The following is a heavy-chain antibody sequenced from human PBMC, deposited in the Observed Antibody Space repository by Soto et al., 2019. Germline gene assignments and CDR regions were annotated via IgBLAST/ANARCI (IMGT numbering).Heavy chain of an antibody. V-gene: IGHV1-69*12. CDR2: IIPIFGTA. D-gene: IGHD3-22*01. J-gene: IGHJ6*02. CDR1: GGTFSSYA. Sequence: QVQLVQSGAEVKKPGSSVKVSCKASGGTFSSYAISWVRQAPGQGLEWMGGIIPIFGTADYAQKFQGRVTITADESTSTAYLELSSLRSEDTAVYYCAKHYDNWDYYCGMDVWGQGTTVTVSS. CDR3: AKHYDNWDYYCGMDV.